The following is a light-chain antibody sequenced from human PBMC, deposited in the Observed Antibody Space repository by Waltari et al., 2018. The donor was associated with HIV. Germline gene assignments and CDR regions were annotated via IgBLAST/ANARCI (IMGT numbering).Light chain of an antibody. CDR1: QSVSSSY. J-gene: IGKJ4*01. V-gene: IGKV3-20*01. Sequence: EFVLTQSPGTLSLSPGERRTLSCRASQSVSSSYLAWYQQKPGQAPRLLIYGASSRATVIPDRFSGSGSGADFTLSISGLEPEDFAVYYCQHFGSSHLTFGGGTKVEIK. CDR3: QHFGSSHLT. CDR2: GAS.